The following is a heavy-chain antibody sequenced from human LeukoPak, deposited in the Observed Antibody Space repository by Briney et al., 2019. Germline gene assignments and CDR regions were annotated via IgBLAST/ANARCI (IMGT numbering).Heavy chain of an antibody. CDR2: IIPILGIA. CDR3: ASGSGGYYGGYYFDY. V-gene: IGHV1-69*02. D-gene: IGHD1-26*01. Sequence: ASVKVSCKASGGTFSSYTISWVRQAPGQGLEWMGRIIPILGIANYAQKFQGRVTITADKSTSTAYMELSSLRSEDTAVYYCASGSGGYYGGYYFDYWGQGTLVTVSS. J-gene: IGHJ4*02. CDR1: GGTFSSYT.